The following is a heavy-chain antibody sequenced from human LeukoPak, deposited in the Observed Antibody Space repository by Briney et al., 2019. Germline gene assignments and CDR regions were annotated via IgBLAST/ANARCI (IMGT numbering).Heavy chain of an antibody. CDR3: ASSFGSGSREYYFDY. CDR1: GFTFGGYS. J-gene: IGHJ4*02. D-gene: IGHD3-10*01. CDR2: ISSSGTYM. Sequence: GGSLRLSCAASGFTFGGYSMNWVREAPGKGLEWVSSISSSGTYMYSADSVKGRFTISRDNAKTSLFLQMNSLRVEDTAVYYCASSFGSGSREYYFDYWGQGTLVTVSS. V-gene: IGHV3-21*01.